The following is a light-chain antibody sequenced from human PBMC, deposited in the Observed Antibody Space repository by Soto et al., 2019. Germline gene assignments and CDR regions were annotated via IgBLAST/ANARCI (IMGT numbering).Light chain of an antibody. CDR1: QSVSSSY. CDR2: GAS. Sequence: EIVLSQSPGTLSLSPGERATLSCRASQSVSSSYLAWYQQKPGQAPRLLIYGASSRATGIPDRFSGSGSGTDFTLTISRLEPKDFAVYYCQQYGSSSWTFGQGTMVEIK. CDR3: QQYGSSSWT. J-gene: IGKJ1*01. V-gene: IGKV3-20*01.